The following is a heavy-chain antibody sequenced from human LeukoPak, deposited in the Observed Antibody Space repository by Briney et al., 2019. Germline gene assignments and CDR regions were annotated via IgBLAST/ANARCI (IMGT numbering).Heavy chain of an antibody. V-gene: IGHV3-74*01. CDR3: AFDFGGYSDT. D-gene: IGHD3-10*01. CDR1: EATFSTFW. Sequence: GGSLRLSCTVSEATFSTFWMPWFRQVPGKGPAWFSRTNPDRSRVDYADSVKGRFTIHRDNAGDTLYLQMNSLRVGDTGMYYCAFDFGGYSDTWGQGTLVTVS. CDR2: TNPDRSRV. J-gene: IGHJ5*02.